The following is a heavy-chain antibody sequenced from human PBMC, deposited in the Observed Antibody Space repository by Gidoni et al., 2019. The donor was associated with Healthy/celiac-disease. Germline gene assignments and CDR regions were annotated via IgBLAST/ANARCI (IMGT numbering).Heavy chain of an antibody. CDR2: IWYDGSNK. CDR3: ARDRLNYDYIWGSYNY. D-gene: IGHD3-16*01. Sequence: QVQLVESGGGVVQPGRSLRLSCAASGFTFSSYGMHWVRQAPGKGLEWVAVIWYDGSNKYYADSVKGRFTISRDNSKNTLYLQMNSLRAEDTAVYYCARDRLNYDYIWGSYNYWGQGTLVTVSS. J-gene: IGHJ4*02. V-gene: IGHV3-33*01. CDR1: GFTFSSYG.